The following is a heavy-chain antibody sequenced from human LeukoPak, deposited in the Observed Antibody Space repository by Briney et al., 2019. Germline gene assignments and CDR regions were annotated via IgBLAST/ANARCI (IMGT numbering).Heavy chain of an antibody. CDR3: ASSGHTNDY. CDR1: GFTFSSYG. J-gene: IGHJ4*02. CDR2: IWYDGSNK. Sequence: GRSLRLSCAASGFTFSSYGMHWVRQAPGKGLEWVAVIWYDGSNKYYADSVKGRFTISRDNSKNTLYLQMNSLRAEDTAVYYCASSGHTNDYWDQGTLVTVSS. D-gene: IGHD6-19*01. V-gene: IGHV3-33*01.